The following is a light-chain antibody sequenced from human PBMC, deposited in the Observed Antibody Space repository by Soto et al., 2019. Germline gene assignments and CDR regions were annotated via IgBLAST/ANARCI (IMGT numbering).Light chain of an antibody. J-gene: IGKJ1*01. CDR2: DAS. CDR1: QSVSSY. CDR3: LQHSNWPPWT. Sequence: SVFTQSRATLSLSPGERATLSCRASQSVSSYLAWYQQKPGQAPRLLIYDASNRATGIPARFSGSGSGTDFTLTISSLEPEDFAVYYCLQHSNWPPWTFAQAAKVDI. V-gene: IGKV3-11*01.